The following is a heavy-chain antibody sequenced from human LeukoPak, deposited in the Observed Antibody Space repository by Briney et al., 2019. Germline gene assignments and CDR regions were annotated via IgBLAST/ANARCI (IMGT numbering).Heavy chain of an antibody. Sequence: SETLSLTCTVSGGSISSSSYYWGWIRQPPGKGLEWIGSIYYSGSTYYNPSLKSRVTISVDTSKNQFSLKLSSVTAADTAVYYCARSAFGRSDYWGQGTLVTVSS. CDR3: ARSAFGRSDY. J-gene: IGHJ4*02. CDR2: IYYSGST. D-gene: IGHD3-10*01. CDR1: GGSISSSSYY. V-gene: IGHV4-39*07.